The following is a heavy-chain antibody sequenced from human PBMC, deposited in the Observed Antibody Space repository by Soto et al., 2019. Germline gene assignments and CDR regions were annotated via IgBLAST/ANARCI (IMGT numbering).Heavy chain of an antibody. CDR2: IFHSGIT. CDR3: ARDRYFYDSRGYYRTLDP. D-gene: IGHD3-22*01. Sequence: SETLSLTCTISGDSFSNHYWTWIRQSPGKGLEWIGYIFHSGITDYNPSVKSRVTISIDKSRNLFSLNLTSVTAADTAVYYCARDRYFYDSRGYYRTLDPWGQGTLVTVSS. V-gene: IGHV4-59*11. J-gene: IGHJ5*02. CDR1: GDSFSNHY.